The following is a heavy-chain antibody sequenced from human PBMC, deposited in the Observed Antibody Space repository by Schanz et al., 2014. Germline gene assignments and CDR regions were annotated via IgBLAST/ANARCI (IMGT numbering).Heavy chain of an antibody. V-gene: IGHV4-34*01. CDR3: ARGGISVIRGISEVHWPHDY. CDR2: SNQGGST. Sequence: QVQLQQWGAGLLKPSETLSLTCGVSGGSLSGYYWTWIRQSPEKGLEWIGQSNQGGSTNYNPSLKSRVTISVDTSKNQFSLTLKSVTAADTAVYYCARGGISVIRGISEVHWPHDYWGQGTLVIVSS. CDR1: GGSLSGYY. J-gene: IGHJ4*02. D-gene: IGHD3-10*01.